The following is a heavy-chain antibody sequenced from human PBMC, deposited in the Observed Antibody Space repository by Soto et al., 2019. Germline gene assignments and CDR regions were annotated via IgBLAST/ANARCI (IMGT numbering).Heavy chain of an antibody. Sequence: SETLSLTCTISGGSISVYYWSWIRQSPGQRLEWIGYIYDSGSPYYNPSLKTRVTIAADSSKNQISLKLTSATAADTAVYYCARGVESSPPRYWGRGTLVTVSS. J-gene: IGHJ4*02. CDR2: IYDSGSP. V-gene: IGHV4-59*01. CDR3: ARGVESSPPRY. CDR1: GGSISVYY. D-gene: IGHD3-3*01.